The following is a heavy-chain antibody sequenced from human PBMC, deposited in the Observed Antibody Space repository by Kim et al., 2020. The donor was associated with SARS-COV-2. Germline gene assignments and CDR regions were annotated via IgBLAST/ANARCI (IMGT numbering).Heavy chain of an antibody. D-gene: IGHD2-2*01. V-gene: IGHV1-69*04. CDR2: IIPILGIA. Sequence: SVKVSCKASGGTFSSYAISWVRQAPGQGLEWMGRIIPILGIANYAQKFQGRVTITADKSTSTAYMELSSLRSEDTAVYYCASCVPRVVPAADYYGMDVWGQGTTVTVSS. CDR1: GGTFSSYA. CDR3: ASCVPRVVPAADYYGMDV. J-gene: IGHJ6*02.